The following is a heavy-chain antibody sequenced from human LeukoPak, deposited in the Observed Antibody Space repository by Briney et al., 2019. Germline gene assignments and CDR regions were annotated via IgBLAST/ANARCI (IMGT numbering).Heavy chain of an antibody. V-gene: IGHV3-21*01. J-gene: IGHJ3*02. CDR3: ARASSKQLAGYLPDGFDI. CDR2: ISSTGTYV. CDR1: GFTFSSYS. Sequence: GGSLRLSCAASGFTFSSYSMNWVRQAPGKGLEWVSSISSTGTYVYYADSVKGRFTISRDNAKNSLSLQMNSLRADDAAVYYCARASSKQLAGYLPDGFDIWGQGTRVTVCS. D-gene: IGHD3-9*01.